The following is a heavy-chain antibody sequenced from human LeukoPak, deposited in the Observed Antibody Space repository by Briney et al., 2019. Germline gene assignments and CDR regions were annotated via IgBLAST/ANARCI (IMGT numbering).Heavy chain of an antibody. D-gene: IGHD3-10*01. V-gene: IGHV4-4*07. J-gene: IGHJ5*02. CDR1: GDSISSYF. CDR2: IYIRGST. CDR3: ARDLGPVRSGWFDP. Sequence: PSETLSLTCTVSGDSISSYFWSWMRQPAGEEVEWIGRIYIRGSTDYNPSLKSRVIMSLDTSKNEFSLKLSYVTAADTAVYYCARDLGPVRSGWFDPWGQGTLVTVSS.